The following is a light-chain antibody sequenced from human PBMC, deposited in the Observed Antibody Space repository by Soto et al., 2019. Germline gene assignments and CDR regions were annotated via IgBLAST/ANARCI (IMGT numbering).Light chain of an antibody. CDR3: SSYKSSSPLDDF. Sequence: QSALPQPASVSGSPGQSITMSCTGTSSDVGGYNYVSWYQQHPGKAPKHMIYEVSNRPSGVSNRFSVSKSGNTASLTISGLQAEDEADYYCSSYKSSSPLDDFFGTGTKLTVL. J-gene: IGLJ1*01. CDR2: EVS. V-gene: IGLV2-14*01. CDR1: SSDVGGYNY.